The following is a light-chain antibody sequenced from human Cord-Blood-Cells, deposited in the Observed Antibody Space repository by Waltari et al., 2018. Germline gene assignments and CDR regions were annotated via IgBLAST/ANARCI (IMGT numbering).Light chain of an antibody. CDR2: GAS. CDR1: QSVSSN. CDR3: QQYNNWPPWT. J-gene: IGKJ1*01. V-gene: IGKV3-15*01. Sequence: EIVMTQSPATLSVSPGERATLSCRASQSVSSNLAVYQQKPGKAPRLLIYGASTRATGIPARFSGSGSGTEFTLTISSLQSEDFAVYYCQQYNNWPPWTFGQGTKVEIK.